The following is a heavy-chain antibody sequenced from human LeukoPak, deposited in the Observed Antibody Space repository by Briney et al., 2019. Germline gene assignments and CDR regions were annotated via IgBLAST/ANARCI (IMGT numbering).Heavy chain of an antibody. Sequence: PSETLSLTCAVYGASFSGYYWSWIRQPPGKGLEWIGEINHSGSTNYNPSLKSRVTISVDTSKNQFSLKLSSVTAADTAVYYCARLPPAVAAYMDVWGKGTTVTISS. CDR3: ARLPPAVAAYMDV. V-gene: IGHV4-34*01. D-gene: IGHD6-19*01. CDR2: INHSGST. J-gene: IGHJ6*03. CDR1: GASFSGYY.